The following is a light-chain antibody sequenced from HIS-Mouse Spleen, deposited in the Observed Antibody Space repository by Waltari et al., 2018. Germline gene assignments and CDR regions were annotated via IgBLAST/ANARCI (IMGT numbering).Light chain of an antibody. CDR3: QAWDSSTAGV. V-gene: IGLV3-1*01. CDR2: QDS. CDR1: KLGDQY. J-gene: IGLJ2*01. Sequence: SYELTQPPSVSVSPGQTASITCYGDKLGDQYACWYQQKPGQSPVLVIYQDSKRPSGIPERFSGSNSGNTATLTISGTQAMDEADYYCQAWDSSTAGVFGGGTKLTVL.